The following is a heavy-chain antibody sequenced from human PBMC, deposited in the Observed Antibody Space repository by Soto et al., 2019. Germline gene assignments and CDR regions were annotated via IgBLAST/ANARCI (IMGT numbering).Heavy chain of an antibody. CDR1: GYTFTSYG. CDR2: ISAYNGNT. CDR3: ARDCERWLQLPWSFDL. Sequence: QVQLVQPGAEVKKPGASVKVSCKASGYTFTSYGISWVRQAPGQGLEWMGWISAYNGNTNYAQKLQGRVTMTTDTSTSTAYMELRSLRSDDTAVYYCARDCERWLQLPWSFDLWGRGTLVTVSS. V-gene: IGHV1-18*01. D-gene: IGHD5-12*01. J-gene: IGHJ2*01.